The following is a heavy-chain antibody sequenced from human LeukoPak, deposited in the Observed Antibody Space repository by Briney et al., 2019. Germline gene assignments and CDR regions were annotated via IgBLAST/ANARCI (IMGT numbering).Heavy chain of an antibody. J-gene: IGHJ4*02. CDR3: ASRPYGFLGPFDY. CDR1: GSTFSNYE. V-gene: IGHV3-48*03. D-gene: IGHD3/OR15-3a*01. Sequence: GGSLRLSCAVSGSTFSNYEINWVRQAPGKGLEWISYISSSGSTIYYADSVKGRFTISRDNAMNSLYLQMNSLRAEDTAVYYCASRPYGFLGPFDYWGQGTLVTVSS. CDR2: ISSSGSTI.